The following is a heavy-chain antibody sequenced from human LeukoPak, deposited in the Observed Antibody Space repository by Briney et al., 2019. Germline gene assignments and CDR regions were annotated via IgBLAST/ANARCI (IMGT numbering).Heavy chain of an antibody. J-gene: IGHJ4*02. D-gene: IGHD3-10*01. CDR2: IYSGGST. CDR1: EFSVGSNY. V-gene: IGHV3-66*01. CDR3: AKDPGYGSGN. Sequence: GGSLRLSCAASEFSVGSNYMTWVRQAPGKGLEWVSLIYSGGSTYYADSVKGRFTISRDNAKNSLYLQMNSLRAEDTAVYYCAKDPGYGSGNWGQGTLVTVSS.